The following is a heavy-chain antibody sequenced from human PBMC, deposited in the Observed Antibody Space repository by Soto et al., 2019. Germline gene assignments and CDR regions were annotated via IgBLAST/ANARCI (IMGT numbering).Heavy chain of an antibody. D-gene: IGHD3-9*01. V-gene: IGHV4-30-4*08. Sequence: SETLSLTCTVSGGSVSSGSYYWSWIRQPPGKGLEWIGYIYYSGSTYYNPSLKSRVTISVDTSKNQFSLKLSSVTAADTAVYYCARGVTGYFDPWGQGTLVTVSS. CDR2: IYYSGST. CDR3: ARGVTGYFDP. J-gene: IGHJ5*02. CDR1: GGSVSSGSYY.